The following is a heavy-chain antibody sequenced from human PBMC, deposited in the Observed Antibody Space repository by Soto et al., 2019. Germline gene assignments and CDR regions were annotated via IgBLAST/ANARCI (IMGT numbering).Heavy chain of an antibody. Sequence: PGGSLRLSCAASGFTFSSYGMHWVRQAPGKGLEWVVVIWHDGSKKYYADSMKGRFTISRDNSKNTMFLQMNSLRGEDTAVYYCXRDTVAYCGGDCYPFDSWGPGTQVTVSS. CDR2: IWHDGSKK. J-gene: IGHJ4*02. CDR1: GFTFSSYG. D-gene: IGHD2-21*02. CDR3: XRDTVAYCGGDCYPFDS. V-gene: IGHV3-33*01.